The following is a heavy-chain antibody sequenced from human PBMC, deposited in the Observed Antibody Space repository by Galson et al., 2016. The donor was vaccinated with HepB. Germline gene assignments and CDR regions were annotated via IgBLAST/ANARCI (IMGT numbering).Heavy chain of an antibody. CDR2: IFHSGAT. CDR3: AKMRGYYPYFFMDV. CDR1: PGSITSNTYY. D-gene: IGHD3-10*01. J-gene: IGHJ6*03. Sequence: SETLSLTCAVSPGSITSNTYYWGWIRQPPGKGLEYLGTIFHSGATYYNPSLRSRISMSVDTSKNQFSLRLTSVTATDTAIYYCAKMRGYYPYFFMDVWGKGATVIVSS. V-gene: IGHV4-39*01.